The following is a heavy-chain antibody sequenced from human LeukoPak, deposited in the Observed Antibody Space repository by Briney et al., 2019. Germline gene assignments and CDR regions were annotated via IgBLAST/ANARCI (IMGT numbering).Heavy chain of an antibody. CDR3: ARGYSSSWYNWFDP. J-gene: IGHJ5*02. CDR2: ISYDGSDK. D-gene: IGHD6-13*01. V-gene: IGHV3-30-3*01. Sequence: PGGSLRLSCAASGFTFSNYAMHWVRQAPGKGLEWVAAISYDGSDKYYSVQGRFTISRDNSKNTLYLQMNSLRAEDTAVYYCARGYSSSWYNWFDPWGQGTLVTVSS. CDR1: GFTFSNYA.